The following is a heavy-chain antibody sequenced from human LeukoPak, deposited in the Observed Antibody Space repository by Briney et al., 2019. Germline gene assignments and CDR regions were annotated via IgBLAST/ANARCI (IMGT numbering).Heavy chain of an antibody. CDR1: GFTFSSYG. CDR3: ARGLDYYDSSGYSNWFDP. Sequence: SGGSLRLSCAASGFTFSSYGMHWVRQAPGKGLEWVAVIWYDGSNKYYADSVKGRFTISRDNFKNTLYLQMNSLRAEDTAVYYCARGLDYYDSSGYSNWFDPWGQGTLVTVSS. V-gene: IGHV3-33*01. J-gene: IGHJ5*02. CDR2: IWYDGSNK. D-gene: IGHD3-22*01.